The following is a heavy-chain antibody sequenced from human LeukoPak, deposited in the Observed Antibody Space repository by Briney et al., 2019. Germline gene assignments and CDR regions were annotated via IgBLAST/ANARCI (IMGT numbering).Heavy chain of an antibody. Sequence: PGGSLRLSCAASGFTFNSYAMSWVRQAPGKGLEWVSAISGSGGTTYSADSVKGRFTISRDNSKNTLYVQMNSLRAEDTAVYYCAKWSRTAVAGPLGYFDYWGQGTLVIVPS. J-gene: IGHJ4*02. CDR1: GFTFNSYA. CDR2: ISGSGGTT. CDR3: AKWSRTAVAGPLGYFDY. D-gene: IGHD6-19*01. V-gene: IGHV3-23*01.